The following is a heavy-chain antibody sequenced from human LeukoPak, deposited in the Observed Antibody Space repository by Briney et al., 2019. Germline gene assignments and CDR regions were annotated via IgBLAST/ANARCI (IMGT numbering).Heavy chain of an antibody. D-gene: IGHD3-22*01. CDR2: IRSKANNYAT. J-gene: IGHJ4*02. V-gene: IGHV3-73*01. Sequence: GGSLTLSCVVSGFTFSGSAVHWVRQASGKGLEWVGRIRSKANNYATAYAASVKGRFTISRDDSKNTAYLQMNSLKTEDTAVYYCTGDNFDSSVKFDYWGQGTLVTVSS. CDR3: TGDNFDSSVKFDY. CDR1: GFTFSGSA.